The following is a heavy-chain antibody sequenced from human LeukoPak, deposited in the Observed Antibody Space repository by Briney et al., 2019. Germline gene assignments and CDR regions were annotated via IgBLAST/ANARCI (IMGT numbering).Heavy chain of an antibody. CDR3: ARLSGSYYRVGVRYFDY. V-gene: IGHV4-34*01. CDR2: INHSGST. J-gene: IGHJ4*02. Sequence: SETLSLTCAVYGGTFSGYYWNWIRQPPGKGLEWIGEINHSGSTDYNPSLKSRVTISVDTSKNQFSLKLSSVTAADTAVYYCARLSGSYYRVGVRYFDYWGQGTQVTVSS. D-gene: IGHD1-26*01. CDR1: GGTFSGYY.